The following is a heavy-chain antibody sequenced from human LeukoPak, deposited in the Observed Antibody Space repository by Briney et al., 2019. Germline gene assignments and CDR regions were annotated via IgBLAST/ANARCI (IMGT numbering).Heavy chain of an antibody. V-gene: IGHV4-38-2*02. CDR3: ARVSDSSGYYIDY. D-gene: IGHD3-22*01. J-gene: IGHJ4*02. Sequence: PSETLSLTCTVSVSISSGYYWGWIRQPPGKGLEWIGSMYHSGSVYYNPSLKSRVTISVDKSKNQFSLKLSSVTAADTAVYYCARVSDSSGYYIDYWGQGTLVTVSS. CDR1: VSISSGYY. CDR2: MYHSGSV.